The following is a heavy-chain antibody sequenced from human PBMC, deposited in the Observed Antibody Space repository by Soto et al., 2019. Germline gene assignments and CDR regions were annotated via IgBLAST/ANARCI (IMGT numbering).Heavy chain of an antibody. Sequence: GGSLRLSCAASGFTFSDYYMSWIHQAPGKGLEWVSYISSSSSYTNYADSVKGRFTISRDNAKNSLYLQMNSLRAEDTAVYYCARASLEPLRSDFWSGYYSPDYWGQGTLVTVSS. J-gene: IGHJ4*02. CDR1: GFTFSDYY. CDR3: ARASLEPLRSDFWSGYYSPDY. V-gene: IGHV3-11*06. D-gene: IGHD3-3*01. CDR2: ISSSSSYT.